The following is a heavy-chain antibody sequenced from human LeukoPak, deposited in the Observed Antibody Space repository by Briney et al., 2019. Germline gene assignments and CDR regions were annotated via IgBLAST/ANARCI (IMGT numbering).Heavy chain of an antibody. Sequence: SVKVSCKASGGTFSSYTISWVRQAPGQGHEWMGRIIPILGIANYAQKFQGRVTITADKSTSTAYMELSSLRSEDTAVYYCAREGGSYGDYWGQGTLVTVSS. CDR1: GGTFSSYT. CDR3: AREGGSYGDY. D-gene: IGHD1-26*01. CDR2: IIPILGIA. J-gene: IGHJ4*02. V-gene: IGHV1-69*04.